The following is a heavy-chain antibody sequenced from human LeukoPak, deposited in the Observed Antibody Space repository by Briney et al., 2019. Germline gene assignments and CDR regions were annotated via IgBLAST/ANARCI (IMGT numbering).Heavy chain of an antibody. V-gene: IGHV3-23*01. CDR1: RFTFSRYAFSSYA. CDR3: AKGPGSYGPSSPIDY. CDR2: IGGYGDTT. Sequence: GGSLRLSCAASRFTFSRYAFSSYAMSWVRQAPGKGLEWVSSIGGYGDTTSYADSVRGRFTISRDNSKNTLYLQMNSLRAEDTAVYYCAKGPGSYGPSSPIDYWGQGTLVTVSS. J-gene: IGHJ4*02. D-gene: IGHD1-26*01.